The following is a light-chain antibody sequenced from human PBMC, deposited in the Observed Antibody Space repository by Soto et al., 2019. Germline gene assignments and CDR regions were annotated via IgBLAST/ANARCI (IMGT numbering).Light chain of an antibody. CDR2: DVS. J-gene: IGLJ1*01. CDR3: SSHTSCCQ. Sequence: ALNQPASGSGSPGQSITISCTGTSSDVGNYNCVSWYQQHPGKAPKLMIYDVSNRPSGVSTRFSGSKSGNTASLTISGLQAEDEAEYSCSSHTSCCQIGTGTEVLVL. CDR1: SSDVGNYNC. V-gene: IGLV2-14*01.